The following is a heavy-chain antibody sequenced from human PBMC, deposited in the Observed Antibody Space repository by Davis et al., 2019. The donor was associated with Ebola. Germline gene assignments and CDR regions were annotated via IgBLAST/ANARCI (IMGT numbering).Heavy chain of an antibody. J-gene: IGHJ4*02. CDR1: GFTFSSYS. V-gene: IGHV3-21*01. Sequence: GGSLRLSCAASGFTFSSYSMNWVRQAPGKGLEWVSSISSSSSYIYYADSVKGRFTISRDNAKNSLYLQMNSLRAEDTAVYYWARDSGADTAMVGGYFDYWGQGTLVTVSS. D-gene: IGHD5-18*01. CDR3: ARDSGADTAMVGGYFDY. CDR2: ISSSSSYI.